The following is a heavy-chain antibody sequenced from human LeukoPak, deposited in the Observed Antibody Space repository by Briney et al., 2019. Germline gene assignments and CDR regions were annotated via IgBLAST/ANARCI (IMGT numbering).Heavy chain of an antibody. CDR1: GFTFSGSS. CDR3: TKTGVRGYYYSGMDV. J-gene: IGHJ6*02. CDR2: IRSKVNNYAT. D-gene: IGHD7-27*01. Sequence: GGSLKLSCAASGFTFSGSSLHWVRQAPGKGLERVGRIRSKVNNYATAYAAAVEGRFSISRDDSKNTTSLQMNNLKTEDTAVYYCTKTGVRGYYYSGMDVWGQGTTVTVSS. V-gene: IGHV3-73*01.